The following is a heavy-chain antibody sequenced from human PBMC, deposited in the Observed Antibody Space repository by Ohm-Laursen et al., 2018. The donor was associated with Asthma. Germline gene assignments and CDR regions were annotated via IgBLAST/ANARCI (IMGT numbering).Heavy chain of an antibody. CDR2: IWYDGSNK. Sequence: SLRLSCAASGFTFSSYGMHWVRQAPGKGLEWVAVIWYDGSNKYYADSVKGRFTISRDNSKNTLYLQMNSLRAEDTAVYYCARDYGDSQCYFDYWGQGTLVTVSS. D-gene: IGHD4-17*01. J-gene: IGHJ4*02. CDR1: GFTFSSYG. CDR3: ARDYGDSQCYFDY. V-gene: IGHV3-33*01.